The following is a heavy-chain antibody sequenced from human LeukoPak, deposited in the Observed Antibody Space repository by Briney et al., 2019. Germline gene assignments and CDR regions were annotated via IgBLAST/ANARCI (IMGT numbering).Heavy chain of an antibody. D-gene: IGHD5-18*01. CDR2: VNPNSGDT. CDR3: ARGPTAMVTYYFDY. CDR1: GYTFTDYF. Sequence: ASVKVSCKASGYTFTDYFIHWVRQAPGQGLQWMGWVNPNSGDTLYVQKFQGRVTMTRNTSISTAYMELSSLRSEDTAVYYCARGPTAMVTYYFDYWGQGTLVTVSS. J-gene: IGHJ4*02. V-gene: IGHV1-8*02.